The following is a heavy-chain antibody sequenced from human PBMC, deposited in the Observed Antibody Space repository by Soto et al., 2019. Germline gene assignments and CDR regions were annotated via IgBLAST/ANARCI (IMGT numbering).Heavy chain of an antibody. V-gene: IGHV3-7*01. J-gene: IGHJ4*02. D-gene: IGHD3-3*01. CDR1: GFIFSGYW. CDR3: ARDEGFSIFHY. CDR2: MNPDGSET. Sequence: GGSLRLSCGASGFIFSGYWMSWVRQAPGKGLEWVANMNPDGSETHFVDSVKGRFTISRDNARNSLYLLMNSLTVEDTAMYYCARDEGFSIFHYWGQGALVTVYS.